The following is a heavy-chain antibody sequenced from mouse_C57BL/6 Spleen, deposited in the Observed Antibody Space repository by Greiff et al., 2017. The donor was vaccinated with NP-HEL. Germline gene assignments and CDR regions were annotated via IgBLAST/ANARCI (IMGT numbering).Heavy chain of an antibody. Sequence: QVQLQQPGTELVKPGASVKLSCKASGYTFTSYWMHWVKQRPGQGLEWIGNINPSNGGTNYNETFKSKATLTVDKSSSTAYMQLSSLTSEDSAVYYCARALFITTVVDYFDYWGQGTTLTVSS. CDR2: INPSNGGT. CDR3: ARALFITTVVDYFDY. J-gene: IGHJ2*01. CDR1: GYTFTSYW. D-gene: IGHD1-1*01. V-gene: IGHV1-53*01.